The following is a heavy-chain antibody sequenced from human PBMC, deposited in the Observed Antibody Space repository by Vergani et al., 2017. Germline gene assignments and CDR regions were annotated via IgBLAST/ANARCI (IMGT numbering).Heavy chain of an antibody. Sequence: EVQLVESGGGLVKPGGSLRLSCAASGFTFSSYSMNWVRQAPGKGLEWVSSISSSSSYIYYADSVKGRFTIPRDNAKNSLYLQMNSLRAEDTAVYYCARGVLGYVDWLLYYFDYWGQGTLVTVSS. CDR1: GFTFSSYS. CDR3: ARGVLGYVDWLLYYFDY. D-gene: IGHD3-9*01. V-gene: IGHV3-21*01. J-gene: IGHJ4*02. CDR2: ISSSSSYI.